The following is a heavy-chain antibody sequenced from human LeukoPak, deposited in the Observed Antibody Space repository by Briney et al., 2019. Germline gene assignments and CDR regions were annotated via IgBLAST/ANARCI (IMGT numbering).Heavy chain of an antibody. J-gene: IGHJ3*02. D-gene: IGHD5-12*01. V-gene: IGHV3-23*01. CDR2: ISGSGGST. CDR1: GFTFSSYA. CDR3: AKDSWSRNGIYDPFDI. Sequence: GGSLRLSCAASGFTFSSYAMSWVRQAPGKGLEWVSAISGSGGSTYYADSVKGRFTISRDNSKNTLYLQMNSLRLEDTAVYYCAKDSWSRNGIYDPFDIWGQGTMVTVSS.